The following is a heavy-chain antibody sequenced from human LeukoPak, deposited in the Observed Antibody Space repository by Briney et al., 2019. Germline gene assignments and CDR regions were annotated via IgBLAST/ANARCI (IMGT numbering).Heavy chain of an antibody. D-gene: IGHD6-13*01. CDR2: ISDDGSSN. V-gene: IGHV3-30*18. J-gene: IGHJ4*02. Sequence: GKSLRLSCAASGFTFSTFGMHWVRQAPGKGLEWVAVISDDGSSNYYADSVKGRFTISRDNSKNTLYLLMNSLRAEDTAVYFCAKGGSRHADYWGQGTLVIVSS. CDR1: GFTFSTFG. CDR3: AKGGSRHADY.